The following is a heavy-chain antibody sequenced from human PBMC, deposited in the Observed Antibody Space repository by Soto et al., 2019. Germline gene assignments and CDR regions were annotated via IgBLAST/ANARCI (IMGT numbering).Heavy chain of an antibody. CDR1: GGTFSSYA. CDR2: IIPIFGTA. J-gene: IGHJ6*02. V-gene: IGHV1-69*12. Sequence: QVQLVQSGAEVKKPGSSVKVSCKASGGTFSSYAISWVRQAPGQGLEWMGGIIPIFGTANYAQKFQGRVTITADESTSTAYMELSSLRSGDTAVYYCARDREYCISTSCYRDGMDVWGQGTTVTVSS. CDR3: ARDREYCISTSCYRDGMDV. D-gene: IGHD2-2*01.